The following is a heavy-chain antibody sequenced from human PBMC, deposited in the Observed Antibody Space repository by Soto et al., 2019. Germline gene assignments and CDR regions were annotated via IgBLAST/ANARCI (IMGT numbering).Heavy chain of an antibody. Sequence: GGSLRLSCAASGFTFSSYGMHWVRQAPGKGLEWVAVIWYDGSNKYYADSVKGRFTISRDNSKNTLYLQMNSLRAEDTAVYYCARDSLQYSSSSYYGMDCWGQGTTVTVAS. CDR2: IWYDGSNK. CDR1: GFTFSSYG. J-gene: IGHJ6*01. V-gene: IGHV3-33*01. D-gene: IGHD6-13*01. CDR3: ARDSLQYSSSSYYGMDC.